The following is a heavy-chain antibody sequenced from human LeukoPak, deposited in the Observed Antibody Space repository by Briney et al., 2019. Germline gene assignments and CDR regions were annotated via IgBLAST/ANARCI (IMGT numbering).Heavy chain of an antibody. CDR2: IYYSGST. CDR3: ARDCSGGSCYDY. J-gene: IGHJ4*02. D-gene: IGHD2-15*01. V-gene: IGHV4-31*03. CDR1: GGSISIGGYY. Sequence: SQTLSLTCTVSGGSISIGGYYWSWIRQHPGKGLEWIGYIYYSGSTYYNPSLKSRVTISVDTSKNQFSLKLSSVTAADTAVYYCARDCSGGSCYDYWGQGTLVTVSS.